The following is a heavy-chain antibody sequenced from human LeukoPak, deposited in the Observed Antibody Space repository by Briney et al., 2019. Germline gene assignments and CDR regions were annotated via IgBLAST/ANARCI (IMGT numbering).Heavy chain of an antibody. V-gene: IGHV3-23*01. CDR2: ISGSGGST. CDR3: AKELYSSSWYGY. J-gene: IGHJ4*02. Sequence: GGSLRLSCEASGFTFSSYWMSWVRQAPGKGLEWVSAISGSGGSTYYADSVKGRFTISRDNSKNTLYLQMNSLRAEDTAVYYCAKELYSSSWYGYWGQGTLVTVSS. CDR1: GFTFSSYW. D-gene: IGHD6-13*01.